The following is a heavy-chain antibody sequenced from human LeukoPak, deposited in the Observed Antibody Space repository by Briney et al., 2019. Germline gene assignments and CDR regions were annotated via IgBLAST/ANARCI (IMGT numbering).Heavy chain of an antibody. CDR1: GYTFTDYY. CDR2: INPNSGGT. J-gene: IGHJ3*02. V-gene: IGHV1-2*02. CDR3: ASGAADDAFDI. D-gene: IGHD6-13*01. Sequence: ASVKVSCKASGYTFTDYYMHWVRQAPGQGLERMGWINPNSGGTNYARKFQGRVTMTRDTSISTAYMELSRLRSDDTAVYYCASGAADDAFDIWGQGTMVTVSS.